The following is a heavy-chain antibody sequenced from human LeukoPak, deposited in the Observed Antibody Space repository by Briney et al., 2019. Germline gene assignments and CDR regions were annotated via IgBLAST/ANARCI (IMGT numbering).Heavy chain of an antibody. J-gene: IGHJ4*02. CDR1: GFTFSNYE. CDR2: ISAIDSTT. CDR3: AKVTTHGDYFDY. D-gene: IGHD4-11*01. V-gene: IGHV3-48*03. Sequence: QPGGSLRLSCAISGFTFSNYEMNWVRQAPGKGLEWVSYISAIDSTTYYADSVKGRFTISRDNSKNTLYLQMNSLRAEDTAVYYCAKVTTHGDYFDYWGQGTLVTVSS.